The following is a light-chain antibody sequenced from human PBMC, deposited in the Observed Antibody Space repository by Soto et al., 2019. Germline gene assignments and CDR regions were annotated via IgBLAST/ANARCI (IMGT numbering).Light chain of an antibody. Sequence: ENLLTQSPGTLSLSPGEGATLSCRASQSVSSSYLAWYQQKPGQAPRLLIYGASSRATGIPDRFSGSGSGTEFTLTISSLQSEDFAVYYCQQYNSWPPITFGQGTRLEIK. J-gene: IGKJ5*01. CDR2: GAS. V-gene: IGKV3-20*01. CDR3: QQYNSWPPIT. CDR1: QSVSSSY.